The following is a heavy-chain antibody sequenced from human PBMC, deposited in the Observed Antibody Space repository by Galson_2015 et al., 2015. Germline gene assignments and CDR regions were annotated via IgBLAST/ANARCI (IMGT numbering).Heavy chain of an antibody. CDR2: ISSSGSTI. J-gene: IGHJ4*02. V-gene: IGHV3-11*01. CDR1: GFTFSDYY. CDR3: ARRDPTYSSSWYYFDY. Sequence: SLRLSCAASGFTFSDYYVSWLRQAPGKGLEWVSYISSSGSTIYYADSVKGRFTISRDNAKNSLYLQMNSLRAEDTAVYYCARRDPTYSSSWYYFDYWGQGTLVTVSS. D-gene: IGHD6-13*01.